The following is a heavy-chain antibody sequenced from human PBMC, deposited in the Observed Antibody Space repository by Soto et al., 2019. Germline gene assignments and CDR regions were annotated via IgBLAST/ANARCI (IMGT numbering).Heavy chain of an antibody. CDR3: ARGVVVVVVAASLDPRTLYYFDY. J-gene: IGHJ4*02. CDR2: ISSSSSTI. Sequence: GGSLRLSCAASGFTFSDYYMSWIRQAPGKGLEWVSYISSSSSTIYYADSVKGRFTISRDNAKNSLYLQMNSLRAEDTAVYYCARGVVVVVVAASLDPRTLYYFDYWGQGTLVTVSS. V-gene: IGHV3-11*01. CDR1: GFTFSDYY. D-gene: IGHD2-15*01.